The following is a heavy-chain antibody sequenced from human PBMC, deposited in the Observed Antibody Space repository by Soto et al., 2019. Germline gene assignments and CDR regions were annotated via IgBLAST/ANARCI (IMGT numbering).Heavy chain of an antibody. CDR1: GVDLNSGGFT. D-gene: IGHD3-16*02. CDR3: ATIGVSGYLAV. J-gene: IGHJ6*02. V-gene: IGHV4-31*11. Sequence: TLSLTCALSGVDLNSGGFTWTWIRQHAGKGMEVVGYISHSXSTDHNPYLKSRLSIAGDTSKNHFSLALTSVTDADAAVYYCATIGVSGYLAVWGQGTTVTVSS. CDR2: ISHSXST.